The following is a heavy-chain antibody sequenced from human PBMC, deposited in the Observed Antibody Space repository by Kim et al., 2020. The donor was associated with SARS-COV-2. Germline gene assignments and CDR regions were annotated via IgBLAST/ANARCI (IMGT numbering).Heavy chain of an antibody. Sequence: SVKVSCKASGRTFSSYAISWVRQAPGQGLEWMGGIIPIFGTANYAQKFQGRVTITADESTSTAYMELSSLRSEDTAVYYCARGSRSYYNWGDYWGQGTLVTVSS. CDR2: IIPIFGTA. J-gene: IGHJ4*02. CDR1: GRTFSSYA. CDR3: ARGSRSYYNWGDY. V-gene: IGHV1-69*13. D-gene: IGHD3-10*01.